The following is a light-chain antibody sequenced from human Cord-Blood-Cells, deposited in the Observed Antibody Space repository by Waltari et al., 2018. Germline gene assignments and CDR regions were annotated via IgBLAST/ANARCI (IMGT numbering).Light chain of an antibody. CDR2: AAS. Sequence: IQLTQSPPSLSASVGDRVTITCRASQSISSYLNWYQQKPGKAPKLLIYAASSLQSGVPSRFSGSGSETDFTLTISSLQPEDFATYYCRQSYSTPYTFGQETKLEIK. J-gene: IGKJ2*01. CDR1: QSISSY. V-gene: IGKV1-39*01. CDR3: RQSYSTPYT.